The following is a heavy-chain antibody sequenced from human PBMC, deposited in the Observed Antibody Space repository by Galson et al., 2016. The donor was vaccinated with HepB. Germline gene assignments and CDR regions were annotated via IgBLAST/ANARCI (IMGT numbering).Heavy chain of an antibody. Sequence: SVKVSCKSSGYTFTNYGITWVRQAPGQGLEWMGWISAYNGNTNFAQKLQGRVTMTTDTSTTKTYLELRGLRSDDTAVYDCARSSYQRETDFDFWGQGTMVTVSS. CDR2: ISAYNGNT. D-gene: IGHD1-26*01. J-gene: IGHJ3*01. CDR3: ARSSYQRETDFDF. CDR1: GYTFTNYG. V-gene: IGHV1-18*01.